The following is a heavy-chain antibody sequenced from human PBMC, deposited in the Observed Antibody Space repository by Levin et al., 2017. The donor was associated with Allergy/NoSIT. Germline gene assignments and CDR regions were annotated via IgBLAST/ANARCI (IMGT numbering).Heavy chain of an antibody. Sequence: GESLKISCAASGFTFSNYWMHWVRQAPGKGLVWVSRVSSDETTITYADSVKGRFTISRDNAKNTLYLQMNSLRAEDTAVYFCASPYSSEFRELLGYWGQGTLVTVSS. CDR2: VSSDETTI. V-gene: IGHV3-74*01. J-gene: IGHJ4*02. CDR1: GFTFSNYW. D-gene: IGHD3-10*01. CDR3: ASPYSSEFRELLGY.